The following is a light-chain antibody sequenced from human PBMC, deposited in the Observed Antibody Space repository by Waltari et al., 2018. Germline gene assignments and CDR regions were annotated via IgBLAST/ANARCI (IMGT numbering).Light chain of an antibody. CDR2: AAS. Sequence: DIQLTQSPSFLSASVGDRVTFTCRASRDIRNYLAWYQQKSGKAPKLLIFAASTLQSGVPSSFSGRGSGTEFTLTISSLQPEDLSTYYCQQPPGTFGGGTKVEIK. CDR1: RDIRNY. CDR3: QQPPGT. J-gene: IGKJ4*01. V-gene: IGKV1-9*01.